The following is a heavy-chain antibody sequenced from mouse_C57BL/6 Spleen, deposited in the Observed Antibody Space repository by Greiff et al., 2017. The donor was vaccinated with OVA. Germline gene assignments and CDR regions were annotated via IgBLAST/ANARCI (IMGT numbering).Heavy chain of an antibody. D-gene: IGHD2-2*01. Sequence: EVHLVESGPGLVKPSQSLSLTCSVTGYSITSGYYWNWIRQFPGNKLEWMGYISYDGSNNYNPSLKNRISITRDTSKNQFFLKLNSVTTEDTATYYCASYMVTTRIDFDYWGQGTTLTVSS. CDR2: ISYDGSN. V-gene: IGHV3-6*01. J-gene: IGHJ2*01. CDR3: ASYMVTTRIDFDY. CDR1: GYSITSGYY.